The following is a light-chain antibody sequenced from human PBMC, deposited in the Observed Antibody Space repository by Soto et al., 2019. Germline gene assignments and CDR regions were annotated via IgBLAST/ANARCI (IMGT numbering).Light chain of an antibody. J-gene: IGKJ4*01. V-gene: IGKV1-33*01. CDR3: QQYDNLPLT. Sequence: IQMMQSPSSLSASVGDRVTITCRASQSISSYLNWYQQKPGKAPKLLIYDASNLETGVPSRFSGSGSGTDFTFTISSLQPEDIATYYCQQYDNLPLTFGGGTKVDIK. CDR1: QSISSY. CDR2: DAS.